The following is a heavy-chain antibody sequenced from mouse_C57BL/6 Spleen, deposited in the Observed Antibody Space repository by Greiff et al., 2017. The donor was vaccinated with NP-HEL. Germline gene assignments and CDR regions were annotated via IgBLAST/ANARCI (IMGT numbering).Heavy chain of an antibody. CDR3: ARWDDYDEEGSWFAY. V-gene: IGHV1-26*01. Sequence: EVQLQQSGPELVKPGASVKISCKASGYTFTDYMNWVKQSHGKSLEWIGDINPNNGGTSYNQKFKGKATLTVDKSSSTAYMELRSLTSEDSAVYYCARWDDYDEEGSWFAYWGQGTLVTVSA. D-gene: IGHD2-4*01. CDR1: GYTFTDY. CDR2: INPNNGGT. J-gene: IGHJ3*01.